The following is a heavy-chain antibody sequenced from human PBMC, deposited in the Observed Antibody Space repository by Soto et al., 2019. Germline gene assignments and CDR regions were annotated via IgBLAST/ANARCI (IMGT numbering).Heavy chain of an antibody. D-gene: IGHD6-13*01. CDR3: ARLIGNSWLDY. CDR1: GYTFTSYA. Sequence: ASVKVSCKASGYTFTSYAMHWVRQAPGQRLEWMGWINAGNGNTKYSQKFQGRVTITRDTSASTAYMELNSVTPEDTAVYYCARLIGNSWLDYWGQGTLVTVSS. J-gene: IGHJ4*02. CDR2: INAGNGNT. V-gene: IGHV1-3*01.